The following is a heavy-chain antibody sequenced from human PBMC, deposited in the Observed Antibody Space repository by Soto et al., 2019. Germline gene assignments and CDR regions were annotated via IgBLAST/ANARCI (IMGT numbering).Heavy chain of an antibody. V-gene: IGHV4-31*03. D-gene: IGHD4-17*01. Sequence: QVQLQESGPGLVKPSQTLSLTCTVSGGSISSGGYYWSWIRQHPGKGLEWIGYIYYSGSTYYNPSLKRRVTISVDTSKNQFSLKLSSVTAADTAVYYCARDRNDYGDPIPIWGQGTLVTVSS. CDR3: ARDRNDYGDPIPI. CDR2: IYYSGST. CDR1: GGSISSGGYY. J-gene: IGHJ4*02.